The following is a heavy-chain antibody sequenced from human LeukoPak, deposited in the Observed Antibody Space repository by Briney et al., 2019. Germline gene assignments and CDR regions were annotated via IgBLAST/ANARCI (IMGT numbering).Heavy chain of an antibody. V-gene: IGHV4-59*06. Sequence: SETLSLTCIVSGGSISSYYWSWIRQPPGKGLEWIGYIYYSGSTYYNPSLKSRVTISVDTSKNQFSLKLSSVTAADTAVYYCARVDSTVTTGGGYYFDYWGQGTLVTVSS. D-gene: IGHD4-17*01. J-gene: IGHJ4*02. CDR2: IYYSGST. CDR1: GGSISSYY. CDR3: ARVDSTVTTGGGYYFDY.